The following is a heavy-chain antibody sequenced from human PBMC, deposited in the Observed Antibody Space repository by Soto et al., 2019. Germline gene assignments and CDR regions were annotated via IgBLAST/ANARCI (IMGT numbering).Heavy chain of an antibody. V-gene: IGHV4-4*07. D-gene: IGHD2-2*01. J-gene: IGHJ6*02. CDR1: GGSIIRYY. Sequence: SETLSLTCTVSGGSIIRYYWSWIRQPAGKGLEWIGRIYTSGSTNYNPSLKSRVTMSVDTSKNQFSLKLSSVTAADTAVYYCAREFYLGVVPAATWYYGMDVWGQGTTVTVSS. CDR3: AREFYLGVVPAATWYYGMDV. CDR2: IYTSGST.